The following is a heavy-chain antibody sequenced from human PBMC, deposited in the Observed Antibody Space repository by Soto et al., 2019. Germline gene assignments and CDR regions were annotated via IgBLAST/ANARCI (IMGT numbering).Heavy chain of an antibody. Sequence: QVQLVQSGAEVKKPGASVKVSCRASGYTFTSYGISWVRQAPGQGLAWLGWISAYNGKTNNAQNPQGRVTMTTDPSTSTAYMVLRSMRCDDAAVDYCARDRGDYDYSQEDDYWGQGTLVTVSS. CDR1: GYTFTSYG. CDR3: ARDRGDYDYSQEDDY. CDR2: ISAYNGKT. V-gene: IGHV1-18*01. J-gene: IGHJ4*02. D-gene: IGHD4-17*01.